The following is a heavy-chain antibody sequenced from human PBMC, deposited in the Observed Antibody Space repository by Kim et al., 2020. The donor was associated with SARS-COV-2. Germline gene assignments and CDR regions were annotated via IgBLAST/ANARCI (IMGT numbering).Heavy chain of an antibody. CDR3: VKDSHSYFDTSGYMEY. D-gene: IGHD3-22*01. Sequence: ASVKGRFTISRDNTKNSLYLQMNSLRSEDTALYFCVKDSHSYFDTSGYMEYWGRGTLVTVSS. V-gene: IGHV3-43D*03. J-gene: IGHJ4*02.